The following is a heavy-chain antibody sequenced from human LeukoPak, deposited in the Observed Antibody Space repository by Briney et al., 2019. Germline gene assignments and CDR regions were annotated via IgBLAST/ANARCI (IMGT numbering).Heavy chain of an antibody. CDR2: IDPNTGDT. CDR3: ARLGLHGSGTYYFFDY. D-gene: IGHD3-10*01. CDR1: GQSLSGYF. J-gene: IGHJ4*02. V-gene: IGHV1-2*06. Sequence: ASVKVSCKASGQSLSGYFIHWVRQAPGQGLEWVGRIDPNTGDTIYAQNFQGRVTVTSATSISTAYMELSRLTSDDTAVYFCARLGLHGSGTYYFFDYWGQGTLVTVSS.